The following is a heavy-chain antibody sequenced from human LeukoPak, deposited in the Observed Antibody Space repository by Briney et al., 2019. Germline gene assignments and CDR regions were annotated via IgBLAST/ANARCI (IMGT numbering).Heavy chain of an antibody. D-gene: IGHD3-10*01. J-gene: IGHJ4*02. Sequence: SETLSLNCTVSGGSISSSSYYWGWIRQPPGKGLEWIGSIYYSGSTYYNPSLKSRVTISVDTSKNQFSLKLSSVTAADTAVYYCASRGTYYYGSGSYYFDYWGQGTLVTVSS. CDR3: ASRGTYYYGSGSYYFDY. CDR2: IYYSGST. V-gene: IGHV4-39*01. CDR1: GGSISSSSYY.